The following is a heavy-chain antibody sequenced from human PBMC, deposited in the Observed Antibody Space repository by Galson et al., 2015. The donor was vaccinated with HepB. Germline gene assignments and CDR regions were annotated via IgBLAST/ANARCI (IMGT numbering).Heavy chain of an antibody. CDR2: IYWDDDK. CDR1: GFSFTPTGVG. J-gene: IGHJ4*02. CDR3: ARTPPARGYNYAPQPYFDY. D-gene: IGHD5-18*01. Sequence: PALVKPTQTLTLTCTFSGFSFTPTGVGVSWFRQPPGKALEWLAVIYWDDDKRYSPSLKSRLTVTKDTSRNQVVLTMSNLDPVDTATYYCARTPPARGYNYAPQPYFDYWGQGTLVTVSS. V-gene: IGHV2-5*02.